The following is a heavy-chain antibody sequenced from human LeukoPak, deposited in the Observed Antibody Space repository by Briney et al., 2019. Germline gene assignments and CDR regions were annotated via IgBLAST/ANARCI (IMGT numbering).Heavy chain of an antibody. V-gene: IGHV4-34*01. CDR1: GGSFSGYY. CDR3: ARGDVVVVAATGRYYYYGMDV. D-gene: IGHD2-15*01. Sequence: SETLSLTCAVYGGSFSGYYWSWIRKPPGKGLEWIGEINHSGNTNYNPSLKSRVTISVDTSKNQFSLRLSSVTAADTAVFYCARGDVVVVAATGRYYYYGMDVWGKGTTVTVSS. CDR2: INHSGNT. J-gene: IGHJ6*04.